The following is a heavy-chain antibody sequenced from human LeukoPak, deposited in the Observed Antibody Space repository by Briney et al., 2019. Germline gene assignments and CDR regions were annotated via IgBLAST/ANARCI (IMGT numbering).Heavy chain of an antibody. CDR2: IYYSGST. CDR3: ARDHPENDILTGYYRRPFDY. CDR1: GGSISSSSYY. V-gene: IGHV4-39*07. J-gene: IGHJ4*02. Sequence: PSETLSLTCTVSGGSISSSSYYWGWIRQPPGKGLEWIGSIYYSGSTYYNPSLKSRVTISVDTSKNQFSLKLSSVTAADTAVYYCARDHPENDILTGYYRRPFDYWGQGTLVTVS. D-gene: IGHD3-9*01.